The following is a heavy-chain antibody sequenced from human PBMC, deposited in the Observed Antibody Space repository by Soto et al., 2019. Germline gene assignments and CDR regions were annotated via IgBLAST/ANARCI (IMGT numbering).Heavy chain of an antibody. CDR1: GGSISSYY. J-gene: IGHJ4*02. Sequence: QVQLQESGPGLVKPSETLSLTCTVSGGSISSYYWSWIRQPPGKGLEWIGYIYYSGSTNYNPSLKSRFPISVGTSKSQSSLKLSSVSAADTAVDYCARRYGGTFDYWGQGTLVTVSS. CDR2: IYYSGST. CDR3: ARRYGGTFDY. V-gene: IGHV4-59*08. D-gene: IGHD2-15*01.